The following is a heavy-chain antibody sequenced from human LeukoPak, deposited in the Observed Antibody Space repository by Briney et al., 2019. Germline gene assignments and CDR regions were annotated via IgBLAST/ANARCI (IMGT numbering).Heavy chain of an antibody. CDR2: IYHSGST. CDR3: ARDYIARSFDY. J-gene: IGHJ4*02. CDR1: GYSISSGYY. Sequence: SETLSLTCTVSGYSISSGYYWGWIRQPPGKGLEWIGSIYHSGSTYNNPSLKSRVTISVDTSKNQFSLKLSSVTAADTAVYYCARDYIARSFDYWGQGTLVTVSS. V-gene: IGHV4-38-2*02. D-gene: IGHD5-12*01.